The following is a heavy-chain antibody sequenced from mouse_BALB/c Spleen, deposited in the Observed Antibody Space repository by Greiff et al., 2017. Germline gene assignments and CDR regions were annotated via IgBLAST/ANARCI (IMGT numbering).Heavy chain of an antibody. V-gene: IGHV5-4*02. CDR3: ARGYEAMDY. CDR2: ISDGGSYT. Sequence: EVKLMESGGGLVKPGGSLKLSCAASGFTFSDYYMYWVRQTPEKRLEWVATISDGGSYTYYPDSVKGRFTISRDNAKNNLYLQMSSLKSEDTAMYYCARGYEAMDYWGQGTSVTVSS. D-gene: IGHD2-3*01. J-gene: IGHJ4*01. CDR1: GFTFSDYY.